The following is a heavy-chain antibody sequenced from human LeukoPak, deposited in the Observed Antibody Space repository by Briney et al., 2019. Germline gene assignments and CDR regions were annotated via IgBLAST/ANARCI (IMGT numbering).Heavy chain of an antibody. CDR1: GYTFTNYG. CDR2: ISVYNGNT. J-gene: IGHJ4*02. V-gene: IGHV1-18*01. CDR3: ARNVSAPSDHAGYFDY. D-gene: IGHD1-14*01. Sequence: ASVKVSCKASGYTFTNYGISWVRQAPGQPLEWLGWISVYNGNTNYAQKVQARVTMTTDTSASTAYMELRSLRSDDTAVYYCARNVSAPSDHAGYFDYWGQGTLVTVSS.